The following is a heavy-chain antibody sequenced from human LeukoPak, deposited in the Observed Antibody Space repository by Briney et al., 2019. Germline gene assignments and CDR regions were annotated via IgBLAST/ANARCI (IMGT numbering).Heavy chain of an antibody. V-gene: IGHV3-23*01. Sequence: GGSLRLSCAASGFTFSDYAMSWVRQAPEKGLEWVSPISGNGVGTYYADSVKGRFTISRDNSKSTLYLQMNSLRAEGTAVFYCARDLRTVTTSDYWGQGTLVTVSS. D-gene: IGHD4-17*01. CDR3: ARDLRTVTTSDY. CDR2: ISGNGVGT. CDR1: GFTFSDYA. J-gene: IGHJ4*02.